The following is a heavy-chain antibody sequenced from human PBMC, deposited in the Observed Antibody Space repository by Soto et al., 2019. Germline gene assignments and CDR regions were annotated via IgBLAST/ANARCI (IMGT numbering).Heavy chain of an antibody. Sequence: RRLSCVGSGFTFSTYWLSWVRQAPGKGLEWVGNIKEDGSDKNYVDSVKGRFTMSRDNAQNSLYLQMSSLRAEDTAVYYCAREIVGATALYDYWGQGTQVTVSS. J-gene: IGHJ4*02. V-gene: IGHV3-7*03. CDR2: IKEDGSDK. CDR3: AREIVGATALYDY. D-gene: IGHD1-26*01. CDR1: GFTFSTYW.